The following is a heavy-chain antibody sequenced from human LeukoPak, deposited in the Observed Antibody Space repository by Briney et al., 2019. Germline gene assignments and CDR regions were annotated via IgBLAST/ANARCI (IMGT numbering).Heavy chain of an antibody. CDR3: ASLIVGATGDY. Sequence: PSETLSLTCTVSGGSISSTSYYWGWIRQPPGKGLEWIGSIYYSGSTYYNPSLKSRVTISVDTSKNQFSLKLSSVTAADTAVYYCASLIVGATGDYWGQGTLVTVSS. CDR1: GGSISSTSYY. J-gene: IGHJ4*02. CDR2: IYYSGST. D-gene: IGHD1-26*01. V-gene: IGHV4-39*01.